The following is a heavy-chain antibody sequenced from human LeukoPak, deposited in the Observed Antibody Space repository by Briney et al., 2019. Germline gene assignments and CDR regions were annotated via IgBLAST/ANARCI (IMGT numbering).Heavy chain of an antibody. V-gene: IGHV3-53*01. CDR1: GFTVSSNY. D-gene: IGHD3-10*01. Sequence: GGSLRLSCAASGFTVSSNYMSWVRQAPGKGLEWVSVIYSGGSTYYADSVKGRFTISRDNSKSTLYIQMNGLRAEDTAVYYCARAKPKNMVRGLIMRRESRYYFDYWGQGTLVTVSS. J-gene: IGHJ4*02. CDR3: ARAKPKNMVRGLIMRRESRYYFDY. CDR2: IYSGGST.